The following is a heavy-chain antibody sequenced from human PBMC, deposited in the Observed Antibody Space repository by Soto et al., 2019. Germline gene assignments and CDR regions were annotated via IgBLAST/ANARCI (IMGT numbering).Heavy chain of an antibody. V-gene: IGHV1-69*15. J-gene: IGHJ3*01. CDR3: ATPREMDTMGAYDV. Sequence: QVQLVQSGAEVKKPGSSVKVSCTASGGTFSSYTITWVRQAPGQGLEWMGRFIPIFATAHYAPKFQGRVTITADDSASTAYLELTSLRPEATAAYYCATPREMDTMGAYDVWGQGTMVTVSS. D-gene: IGHD3-10*01. CDR1: GGTFSSYT. CDR2: FIPIFATA.